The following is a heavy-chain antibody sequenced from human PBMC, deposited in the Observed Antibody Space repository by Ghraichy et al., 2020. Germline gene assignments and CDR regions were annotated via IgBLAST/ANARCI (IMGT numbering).Heavy chain of an antibody. D-gene: IGHD5-18*01. Sequence: ASVKVSCKPSGYSFTAYYIHWVRQAPGQGLEWMGWINPKRGATSYAQKFQGRVTMTSDTSISTAYMEVSRLRSDDTAVSYCARGDRNSYGSFDYWGQGTLVTVSS. CDR1: GYSFTAYY. J-gene: IGHJ4*02. V-gene: IGHV1-2*02. CDR2: INPKRGAT. CDR3: ARGDRNSYGSFDY.